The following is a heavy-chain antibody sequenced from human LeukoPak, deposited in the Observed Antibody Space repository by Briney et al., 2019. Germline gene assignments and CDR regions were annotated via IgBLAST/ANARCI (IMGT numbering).Heavy chain of an antibody. J-gene: IGHJ4*02. Sequence: RGSLRLSCEASGFTFSSYGIHWVRQAPGKGLECVAIIKQDGSEKYYVNSVKGRFTISRDNAKNSLYLQMNSLRVEDTAVYYCGREWAVDFWGQGTLVTVSS. CDR3: GREWAVDF. V-gene: IGHV3-7*01. CDR1: GFTFSSYG. CDR2: IKQDGSEK.